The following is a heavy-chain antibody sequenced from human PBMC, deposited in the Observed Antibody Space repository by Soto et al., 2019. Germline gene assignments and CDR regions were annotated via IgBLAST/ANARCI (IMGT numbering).Heavy chain of an antibody. Sequence: SETLSLTCAVYGGSFSGYYWSWIRQPPGKGLEWIGEINHSGSTNYNPSLKSRVTISVDTSKNQFSLKLSSVTAADTAVYYCARGLRNWDFDYWGQETLVTVSS. V-gene: IGHV4-34*01. J-gene: IGHJ4*02. CDR1: GGSFSGYY. D-gene: IGHD7-27*01. CDR3: ARGLRNWDFDY. CDR2: INHSGST.